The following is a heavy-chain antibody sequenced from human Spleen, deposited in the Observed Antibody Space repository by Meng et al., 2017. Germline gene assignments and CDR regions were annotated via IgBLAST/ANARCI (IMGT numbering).Heavy chain of an antibody. D-gene: IGHD6-13*01. CDR3: ARDEDISAAGKLFGDY. CDR1: GYNFPDYW. J-gene: IGHJ4*02. V-gene: IGHV1-2*06. CDR2: IDPKSGDT. Sequence: QWQRVHAGARVNKPGASGKVSCKPAGYNFPDYWLHWVRRAPGQGLEWMGRIDPKSGDTHYAQRFQGRVTMTGDTSISTAYMELSGLRSDDTAMYYCARDEDISAAGKLFGDYWGQGTLVTVSS.